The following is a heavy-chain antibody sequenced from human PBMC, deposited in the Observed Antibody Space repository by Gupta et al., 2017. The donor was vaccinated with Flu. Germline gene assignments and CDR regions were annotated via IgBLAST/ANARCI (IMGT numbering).Heavy chain of an antibody. Sequence: QVTLKESGPALVKPTQTLTLTCTFSGFSLSTSGMRVSWIRQPPGKALEWLARIDWDDDKSYSASLKTRLTISKDTSKNQVVLTMTNMDPVDTATYYCARMTLQGLGGVYFDYWGQGTLVTVSS. J-gene: IGHJ4*02. CDR2: IDWDDDK. CDR1: GFSLSTSGMR. V-gene: IGHV2-70*04. D-gene: IGHD2-8*02. CDR3: ARMTLQGLGGVYFDY.